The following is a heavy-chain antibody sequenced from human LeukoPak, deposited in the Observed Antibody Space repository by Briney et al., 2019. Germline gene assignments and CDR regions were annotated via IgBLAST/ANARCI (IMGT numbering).Heavy chain of an antibody. V-gene: IGHV4-30-2*01. CDR2: IYHSGST. Sequence: PSKTLSLTCAVSGGSISSGGYSWSWIRQPPGKGLEWIGYIYHSGSTYYNPSLKSRVTISVDRSKNQFSLKLSSVTAAGTAVYYCARTSIAARRANAFDIWGQGTMVTVSS. CDR1: GGSISSGGYS. D-gene: IGHD6-6*01. J-gene: IGHJ3*02. CDR3: ARTSIAARRANAFDI.